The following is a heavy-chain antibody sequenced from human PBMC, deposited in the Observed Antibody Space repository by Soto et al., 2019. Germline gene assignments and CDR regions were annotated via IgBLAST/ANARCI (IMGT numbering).Heavy chain of an antibody. CDR1: GYSITAGGYY. Sequence: SETLSLTCFVSGYSITAGGYYWSWIRHHPGKGLEWIGSFYSSGSIIYNPSLRSRVSISGDTSSNQFSMSLTSVTTADTARYYCARMYSSGSGWFHPWGQGTLVTVSS. D-gene: IGHD6-19*01. CDR2: FYSSGSI. V-gene: IGHV4-31*03. CDR3: ARMYSSGSGWFHP. J-gene: IGHJ5*02.